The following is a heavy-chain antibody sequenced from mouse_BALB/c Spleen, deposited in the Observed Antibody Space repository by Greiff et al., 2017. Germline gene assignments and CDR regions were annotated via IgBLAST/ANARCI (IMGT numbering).Heavy chain of an antibody. D-gene: IGHD1-1*01. CDR1: GFSLTSYG. Sequence: QVQLKQSGPSLVQPSQSLSITCTVSGFSLTSYGVHWVRQSPGKGLEWLGVIWRGGSTDYNAAFMSRLSITKDNSKSQVFFKMNSLQADDTAICYCAKNHYGSSYDAMDYWGQGTSVTVSS. CDR3: AKNHYGSSYDAMDY. CDR2: IWRGGST. J-gene: IGHJ4*01. V-gene: IGHV2-5-1*01.